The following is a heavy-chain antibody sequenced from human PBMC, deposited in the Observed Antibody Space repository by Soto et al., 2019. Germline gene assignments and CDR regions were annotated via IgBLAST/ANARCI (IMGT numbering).Heavy chain of an antibody. D-gene: IGHD6-13*01. CDR2: SSAYNGNT. CDR3: ARIAGAGTRLNWHFDL. V-gene: IGHV1-18*04. CDR1: GYSSTNYG. J-gene: IGHJ2*01. Sequence: QVQLVQSRAEVKKPGASVKVSGTATGYSSTNYGISWVRQTPGQGLEEMGWSSAYNGNTNYGPRLQVRVTMTTDTSTSRAYMELRSLRSDDTAVYYCARIAGAGTRLNWHFDLWGRGTLVTVSS.